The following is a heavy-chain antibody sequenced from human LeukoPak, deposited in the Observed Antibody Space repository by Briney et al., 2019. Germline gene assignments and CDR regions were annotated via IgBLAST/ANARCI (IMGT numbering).Heavy chain of an antibody. D-gene: IGHD2-8*01. V-gene: IGHV1-2*02. CDR2: INPNSGGT. Sequence: ASVKVSCKASGYSFTTYGMNWVPQAPGQGLEWMGWINPNSGGTNYAQKFQGRVTMTRDTSISTAYMELSRLRSDDTAVYYCARSIQDIVLMVYGKGHNWFDPWGQGTLVTVSS. CDR3: ARSIQDIVLMVYGKGHNWFDP. CDR1: GYSFTTYG. J-gene: IGHJ5*02.